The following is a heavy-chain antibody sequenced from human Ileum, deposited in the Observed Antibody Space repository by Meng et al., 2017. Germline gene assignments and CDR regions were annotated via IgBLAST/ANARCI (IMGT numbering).Heavy chain of an antibody. CDR3: VYCWSGYFT. J-gene: IGHJ5*02. D-gene: IGHD3-3*01. CDR2: SDHFGNT. Sequence: VHLQRWGAGLFKHSETLSLTCAVFGGSLSGYYCNWFGQPPGKGLEWIGGSDHFGNTLHNPSRKGRLAISVDTSKNQISLRLTSVIAADTAVYYCVYCWSGYFTSGQGTLVTVSS. CDR1: GGSLSGYY. V-gene: IGHV4-34*01.